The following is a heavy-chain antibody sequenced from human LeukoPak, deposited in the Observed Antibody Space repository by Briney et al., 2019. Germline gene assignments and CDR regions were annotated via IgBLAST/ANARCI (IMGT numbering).Heavy chain of an antibody. CDR2: IYTSGST. V-gene: IGHV4-61*02. CDR3: ARGRHGPLNWFDP. Sequence: SETLSLTYTVSGGSISSGNYYWSWIRQPAGKALEWIGRIYTSGSTNYNPSLKSRVTISVDTSKKQFSLKLSSVTAADTAVYYCARGRHGPLNWFDPWGQGILVTVSS. CDR1: GGSISSGNYY. D-gene: IGHD2-8*01. J-gene: IGHJ5*02.